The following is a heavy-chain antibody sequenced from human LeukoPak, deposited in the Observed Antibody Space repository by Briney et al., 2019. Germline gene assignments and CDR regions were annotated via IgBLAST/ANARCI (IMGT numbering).Heavy chain of an antibody. CDR3: AIQNWNDGFEF. V-gene: IGHV3-21*01. CDR2: ISVTSSYI. CDR1: GFTFSLYT. D-gene: IGHD1-1*01. Sequence: GGSLRLSCAASGFTFSLYTMNWVRQAPGKGLEWVSSISVTSSYIFYTDSVRGRFAISRDNAKNLLSLQMNNLRAEDTAVYFCAIQNWNDGFEFWGQGTLVIVSS. J-gene: IGHJ4*02.